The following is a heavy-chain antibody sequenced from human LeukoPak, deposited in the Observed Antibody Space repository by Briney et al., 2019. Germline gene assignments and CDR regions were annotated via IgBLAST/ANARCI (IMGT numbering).Heavy chain of an antibody. D-gene: IGHD3-22*01. V-gene: IGHV3-48*02. CDR3: ARDAGYYDSSGPTLFDY. Sequence: PGGSLRLSCAASGFTFSSYSMNWVRQAPGKGLEWVSYISSSSSTIYYADSVKGRFTISRDNAKNSLYLQMNNLRDEDTAVYYCARDAGYYDSSGPTLFDYWGQGTLVTVSS. CDR2: ISSSSSTI. CDR1: GFTFSSYS. J-gene: IGHJ4*02.